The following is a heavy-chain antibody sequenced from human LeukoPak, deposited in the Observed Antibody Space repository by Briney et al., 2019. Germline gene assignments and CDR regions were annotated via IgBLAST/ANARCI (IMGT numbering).Heavy chain of an antibody. Sequence: GGSLRLSCAASEFSFSSYSMNWVRQAPGKGLEWVSSISSSTTYIYYADSVKGRFTISRDNAKNSLYLQMNSLRAEDTAVYYCARTLYYYGSGSESVYDAFDIWGQGTMVTVSS. CDR2: ISSSTTYI. CDR3: ARTLYYYGSGSESVYDAFDI. J-gene: IGHJ3*02. D-gene: IGHD3-10*01. CDR1: EFSFSSYS. V-gene: IGHV3-21*01.